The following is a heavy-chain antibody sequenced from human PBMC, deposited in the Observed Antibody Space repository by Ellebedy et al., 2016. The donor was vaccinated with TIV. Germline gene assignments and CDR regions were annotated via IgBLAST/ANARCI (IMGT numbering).Heavy chain of an antibody. Sequence: MPSETLSLTCTVSGGSISSGDYYWSWIRQPPGKGLEWIGNIYYSGSTYYNPSLKSRVTISIDTSKNQFSLQLNSVTAADTAVFYCARARVVLAARHFDYWGQGTLVTVSS. D-gene: IGHD2-15*01. V-gene: IGHV4-30-4*01. CDR1: GGSISSGDYY. J-gene: IGHJ4*02. CDR3: ARARVVLAARHFDY. CDR2: IYYSGST.